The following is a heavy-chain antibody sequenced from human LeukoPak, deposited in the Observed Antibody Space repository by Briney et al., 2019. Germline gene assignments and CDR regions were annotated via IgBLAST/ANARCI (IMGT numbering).Heavy chain of an antibody. CDR3: ARVSDYYDSSGYPYYFDY. J-gene: IGHJ4*02. CDR2: ISAYNGNT. CDR1: GGTFSSYG. Sequence: ASVTVSCTASGGTFSSYGISWVRQAPGQGLEWMGWISAYNGNTNYAQKLQGRVTMTTDTSTSTAYMELRSLRSDDTAVYYCARVSDYYDSSGYPYYFDYWGQGTLVTVSS. V-gene: IGHV1-18*01. D-gene: IGHD3-22*01.